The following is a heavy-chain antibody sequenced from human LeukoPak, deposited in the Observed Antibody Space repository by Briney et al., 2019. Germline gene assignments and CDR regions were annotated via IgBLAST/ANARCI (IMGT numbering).Heavy chain of an antibody. Sequence: PSETLSLTCTVSGGSISSSSYYWAWIRQPPGKGLEWIGCIYSSGSTYYNPSLMSRVTISVDTSRRQFSLKLSSVTAADTAVYYCAGLGGSGDTFDIWDQGTMVTVSS. CDR1: GGSISSSSYY. CDR3: AGLGGSGDTFDI. D-gene: IGHD3-10*01. CDR2: IYSSGST. V-gene: IGHV4-39*01. J-gene: IGHJ3*02.